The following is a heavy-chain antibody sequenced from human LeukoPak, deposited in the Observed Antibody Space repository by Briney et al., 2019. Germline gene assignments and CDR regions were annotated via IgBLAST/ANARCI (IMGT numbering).Heavy chain of an antibody. CDR1: GFTFSSYN. CDR3: ARIGGYVGY. CDR2: ISSSSSYI. J-gene: IGHJ4*02. D-gene: IGHD2-15*01. V-gene: IGHV3-21*04. Sequence: PGGSLRLSCAASGFTFSSYNMNWVRQAPGKGLEWVSSISSSSSYIYYADSVKGRFTISRDNSKNTLYLQMNSLGAEDTAVYYCARIGGYVGYWGQGTLVTVSS.